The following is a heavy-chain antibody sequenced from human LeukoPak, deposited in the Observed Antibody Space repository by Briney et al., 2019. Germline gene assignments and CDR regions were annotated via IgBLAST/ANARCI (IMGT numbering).Heavy chain of an antibody. J-gene: IGHJ4*02. CDR3: AKGGGYSYVTPFDY. CDR1: GFTFSSYA. CDR2: ISGSGGST. D-gene: IGHD5-18*01. Sequence: GGSLRLSCAASGFTFSSYAMSWVRQAPGKGLEWVSAISGSGGSTYYADSVKGRFTISRDNSKNTPYLQMNSLRAEDTAVYYCAKGGGYSYVTPFDYWGQGTLVTVSS. V-gene: IGHV3-23*01.